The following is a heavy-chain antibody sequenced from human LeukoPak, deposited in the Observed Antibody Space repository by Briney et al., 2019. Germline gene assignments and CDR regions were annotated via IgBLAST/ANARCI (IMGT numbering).Heavy chain of an antibody. D-gene: IGHD2-2*01. CDR1: GFTLSSYW. Sequence: GGSLRLSCAASGFTLSSYWMSWVRQAPGKGLEWVANIKQDGSEKYYVDSVKGRFTISRDNAKNSLYLQMNSLRAEDTAVYYCARDGEGDIVVVPAAYRLNWFDPWGQGTLVTVSS. CDR2: IKQDGSEK. CDR3: ARDGEGDIVVVPAAYRLNWFDP. J-gene: IGHJ5*02. V-gene: IGHV3-7*01.